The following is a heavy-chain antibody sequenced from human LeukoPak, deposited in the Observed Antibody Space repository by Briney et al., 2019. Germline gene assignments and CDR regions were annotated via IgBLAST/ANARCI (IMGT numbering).Heavy chain of an antibody. CDR2: SSSSGSPC. CDR1: GFIFSSYE. Sequence: PGGSLRLSCAASGFIFSSYEMNWVRQAPGKGLEWVSYSSSSGSPCYCADSVKGRFTISRDNAKNSLYLQLISLRDEDTAFYFYPRTAYDILTGYFYFDYWGQGTLVTVSS. V-gene: IGHV3-48*03. D-gene: IGHD3-9*01. J-gene: IGHJ4*02. CDR3: PRTAYDILTGYFYFDY.